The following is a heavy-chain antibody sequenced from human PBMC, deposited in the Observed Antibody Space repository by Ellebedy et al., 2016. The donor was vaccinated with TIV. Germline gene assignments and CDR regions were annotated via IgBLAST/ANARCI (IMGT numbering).Heavy chain of an antibody. J-gene: IGHJ6*02. Sequence: MPSETLSLTCTVSGDSITSSTYLWGWIRQPPGKGLEWIATIHDRGTTYYNPSLKSRVTISVDTSKNQFSLSLNSVTPEDTAVYYCARDPSWCYSCADVWGQGTTVTVSS. CDR3: ARDPSWCYSCADV. CDR1: GDSITSSTYL. CDR2: IHDRGTT. V-gene: IGHV4-39*07. D-gene: IGHD4/OR15-4a*01.